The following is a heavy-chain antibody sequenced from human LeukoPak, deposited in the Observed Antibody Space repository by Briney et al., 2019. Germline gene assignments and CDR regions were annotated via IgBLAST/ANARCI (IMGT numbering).Heavy chain of an antibody. J-gene: IGHJ3*02. Sequence: GGSLRLSCAASGFTFSSYWMSWVRQAPGKGLEWVANIKQDGSEKYYVDSVKGRFTISRDNAKNSLYLQMNSLRAEDTAVYYCASIVGDYVWGSYRPPYAFDIWGQGTMVAVSS. CDR1: GFTFSSYW. CDR3: ASIVGDYVWGSYRPPYAFDI. D-gene: IGHD3-16*02. V-gene: IGHV3-7*01. CDR2: IKQDGSEK.